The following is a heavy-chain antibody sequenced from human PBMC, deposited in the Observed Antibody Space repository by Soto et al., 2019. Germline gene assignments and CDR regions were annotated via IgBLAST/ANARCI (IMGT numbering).Heavy chain of an antibody. J-gene: IGHJ4*02. CDR2: ISSRSTNI. Sequence: PGGSLRLACVGSGFTFNGYSIAWVRQAPGRGLEWVASISSRSTNIDYADSVKGRFTISRDNAKNLVSLQMSSLRGEDTALYYCAKFTEPGYSSIWYYFEYWGQGTPVTVSS. D-gene: IGHD6-19*01. CDR3: AKFTEPGYSSIWYYFEY. CDR1: GFTFNGYS. V-gene: IGHV3-21*06.